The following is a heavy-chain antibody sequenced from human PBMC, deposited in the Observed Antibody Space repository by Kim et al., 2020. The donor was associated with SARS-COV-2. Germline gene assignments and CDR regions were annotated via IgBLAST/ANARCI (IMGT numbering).Heavy chain of an antibody. D-gene: IGHD5-18*01. V-gene: IGHV1-24*01. CDR3: ATWGRGYSYGFDY. Sequence: YATKFQGRVTMTEDTSTDTAYMELSSLRSEDTAVYYCATWGRGYSYGFDYWGQGTLVTVSS. J-gene: IGHJ4*02.